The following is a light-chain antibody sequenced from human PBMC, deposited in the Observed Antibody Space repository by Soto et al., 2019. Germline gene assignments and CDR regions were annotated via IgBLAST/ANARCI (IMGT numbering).Light chain of an antibody. CDR1: SSNIGTNY. J-gene: IGLJ3*02. V-gene: IGLV1-47*01. CDR2: GNN. CDR3: AVWDDSLSGVV. Sequence: QSVLTQPPSASGTPGQTVTISSSGSSSNIGTNYVFWYQQLPGTAPKLLIYGNNQRPSGVPDRFSGSRSGTSASLAISGLRPEDEADYYCAVWDDSLSGVVFGGGTKVIFL.